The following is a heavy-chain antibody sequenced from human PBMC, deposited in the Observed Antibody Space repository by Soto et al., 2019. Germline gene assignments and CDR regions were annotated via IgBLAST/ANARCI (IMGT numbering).Heavy chain of an antibody. CDR1: GGSFSGYY. V-gene: IGHV4-34*01. CDR2: INQSGST. D-gene: IGHD6-13*01. CDR3: SRTYSSSWSPFDY. Sequence: QVQLQQWGAGLLKPSETLSLTCAVYGGSFSGYYWSWIRQPPGKGLEWIGKINQSGSTNYNPSLKRRVTISVDTAKNQFSLKLSSVTAADTAVYYCSRTYSSSWSPFDYWGQGTLVTVSS. J-gene: IGHJ4*02.